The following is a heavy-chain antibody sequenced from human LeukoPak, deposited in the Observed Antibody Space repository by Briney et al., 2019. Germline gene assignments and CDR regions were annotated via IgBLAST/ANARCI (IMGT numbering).Heavy chain of an antibody. D-gene: IGHD1-20*01. V-gene: IGHV3-20*04. CDR2: INWNGGST. J-gene: IGHJ4*02. CDR1: GFTFDDYG. CDR3: ASSADLTGTTFGPY. Sequence: PGGSLRLSCAASGFTFDDYGMSWVRQAPGKGLEWVSGINWNGGSTGYADSVKGRFTISRDNAKNSLYLQMNSLRAEDTALYYCASSADLTGTTFGPYWGQGTLVTVSS.